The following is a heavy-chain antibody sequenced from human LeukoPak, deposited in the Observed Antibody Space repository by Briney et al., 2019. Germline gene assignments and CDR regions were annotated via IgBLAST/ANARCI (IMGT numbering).Heavy chain of an antibody. J-gene: IGHJ6*02. CDR3: ARLLTESSYGRDG. CDR1: GYTFTGYY. Sequence: ASVKVSCKASGYTFTGYYMHWVRQAPGQGLEWMGWINPNSGGTNYAQKFQGRVTMTRDTSISTAYMELSRLRSDGTAVYYCARLLTESSYGRDGWGQGTTVTVSS. D-gene: IGHD2/OR15-2a*01. V-gene: IGHV1-2*02. CDR2: INPNSGGT.